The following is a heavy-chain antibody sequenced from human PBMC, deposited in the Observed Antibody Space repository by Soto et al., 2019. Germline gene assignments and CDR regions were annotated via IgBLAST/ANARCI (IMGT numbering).Heavy chain of an antibody. Sequence: QVQLQASGPGLVKPSETLSLTCTVSGGSISSYYWSWMRQPPGKGLEWIGYIYYSGSTNYNPSLKSRVTIAVDTSKDQFSLKLSSVTAADTAVYYCARDYRHDAFDIWGQGTMVTVSS. D-gene: IGHD3-16*02. CDR1: GGSISSYY. CDR2: IYYSGST. J-gene: IGHJ3*02. V-gene: IGHV4-59*01. CDR3: ARDYRHDAFDI.